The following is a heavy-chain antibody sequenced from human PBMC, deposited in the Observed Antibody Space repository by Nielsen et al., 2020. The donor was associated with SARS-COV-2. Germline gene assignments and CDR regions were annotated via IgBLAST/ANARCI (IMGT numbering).Heavy chain of an antibody. J-gene: IGHJ4*02. V-gene: IGHV1-18*04. D-gene: IGHD3-9*01. CDR2: ISAYNGNT. CDR1: GYTFTSYG. CDR3: ARVYDILTGYYFDY. Sequence: ASVKVSCKASGYTFTSYGISWVRQAPGQGLEWMGWISAYNGNTNYAQKLQGRVTMTTDTSTRTAYMELRSLRSDDTAVYYCARVYDILTGYYFDYWGQGTLVTVSS.